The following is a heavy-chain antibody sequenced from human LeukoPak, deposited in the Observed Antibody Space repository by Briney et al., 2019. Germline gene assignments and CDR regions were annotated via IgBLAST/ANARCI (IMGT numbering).Heavy chain of an antibody. V-gene: IGHV3-11*04. CDR3: ARDRLGQQLVHY. Sequence: PGGSLSLSCAACGLTFSDYYISGIRQAPGKGVEWFSYISSSGSTIYYADSVKGRSTTSRDNAKKSLYLQMTSLRAEATAVYYCARDRLGQQLVHYWGQGTLVTVSS. J-gene: IGHJ4*02. CDR2: ISSSGSTI. D-gene: IGHD6-13*01. CDR1: GLTFSDYY.